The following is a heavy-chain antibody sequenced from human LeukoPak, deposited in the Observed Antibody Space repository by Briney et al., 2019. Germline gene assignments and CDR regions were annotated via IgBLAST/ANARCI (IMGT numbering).Heavy chain of an antibody. CDR1: GYTFTTYD. D-gene: IGHD2-2*01. V-gene: IGHV1-8*01. Sequence: ASVKVSCKASGYTFTTYDINWVRQATGQGLEWMGWMNPVSGDTAYAQKFRGRVTLSRNTSTDTAYMELSSLRSEDTAIYFCARRFSYAADFDYWGQGTLVTVSS. CDR2: MNPVSGDT. J-gene: IGHJ4*02. CDR3: ARRFSYAADFDY.